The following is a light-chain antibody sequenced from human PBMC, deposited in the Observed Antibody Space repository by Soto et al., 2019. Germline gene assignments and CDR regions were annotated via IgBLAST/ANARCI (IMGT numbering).Light chain of an antibody. Sequence: QAVVTQEPSVTVSPGGTVTLTCGSSTGTVTSGHYPYWIQQKPGQIPRTLIYDASTKKSWTPARFSGSLLGGKAALTLSAAQPEDEADYYRLLSYGGHYVFGTGTKLTVL. J-gene: IGLJ1*01. CDR1: TGTVTSGHY. V-gene: IGLV7-46*01. CDR2: DAS. CDR3: LLSYGGHYV.